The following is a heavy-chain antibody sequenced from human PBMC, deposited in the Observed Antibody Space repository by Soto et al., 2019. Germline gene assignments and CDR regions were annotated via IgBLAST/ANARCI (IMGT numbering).Heavy chain of an antibody. CDR2: ISAYNGNT. V-gene: IGHV1-18*01. J-gene: IGHJ4*02. CDR1: GYTFTSYG. CDR3: VRDSPPVDY. Sequence: QVQLVQSGAEVTKPGASVKVSCKASGYTFTSYGISWVRQAPGQGLVWMGWISAYNGNTKYAQKLQSRVTMTAYTSTSTAYMVLTRLRSDDPAVYYCVRDSPPVDYWGQGTLVTVSS.